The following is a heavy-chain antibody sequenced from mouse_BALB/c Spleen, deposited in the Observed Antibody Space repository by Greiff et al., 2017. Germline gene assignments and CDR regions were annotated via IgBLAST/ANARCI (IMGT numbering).Heavy chain of an antibody. Sequence: EVQLQQTGPELVKPGASVKISCKASGYSFTDYIMLWVKQSHGKSLEWIGNINPYYGSTSYNLKFKGKATLTVDKSSSTAYMQLNSLTSEDSAVYYCATDSSGLRRGFAYWGQGTLVTVSA. J-gene: IGHJ3*01. CDR2: INPYYGST. D-gene: IGHD3-2*01. CDR3: ATDSSGLRRGFAY. V-gene: IGHV1-39*01. CDR1: GYSFTDYI.